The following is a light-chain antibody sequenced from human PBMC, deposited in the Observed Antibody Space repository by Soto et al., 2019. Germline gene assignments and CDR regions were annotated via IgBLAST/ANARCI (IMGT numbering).Light chain of an antibody. CDR3: QQYNDYQYT. CDR2: KAT. J-gene: IGKJ2*01. Sequence: DIEMTQSPSTLSASVGDTVTITCRASQSIATWLAWYQQKPEKAPKPLIYKATNVQSGVPSRFSGSGSGTEFSLTISSLQPEDFAIYYCQQYNDYQYTFGQGTKLEIK. CDR1: QSIATW. V-gene: IGKV1-5*03.